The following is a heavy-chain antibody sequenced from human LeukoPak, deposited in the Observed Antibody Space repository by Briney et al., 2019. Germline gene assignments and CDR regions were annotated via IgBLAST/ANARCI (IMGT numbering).Heavy chain of an antibody. J-gene: IGHJ3*02. V-gene: IGHV3-64*01. D-gene: IGHD1-26*01. CDR1: GFTFSSYA. CDR2: ISSNGGST. Sequence: GGSLRLSCAASGFTFSSYAMHWVRQAPGKGLEYVSAISSNGGSTYYANSVKGRFTISRDNSKNTLYLQMGSLRAEDMAVYYRAFAYAGLVVGATLGAFDIWGQGTMVTVSS. CDR3: AFAYAGLVVGATLGAFDI.